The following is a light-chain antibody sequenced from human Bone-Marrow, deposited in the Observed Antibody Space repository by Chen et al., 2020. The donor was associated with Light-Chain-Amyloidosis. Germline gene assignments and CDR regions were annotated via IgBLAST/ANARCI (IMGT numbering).Light chain of an antibody. CDR2: DDS. J-gene: IGLJ3*02. Sequence: SYLLTLPPPASVAPGQTATIACGGNNIGSTSVHWYQQTPGQAPLLVVYDDSDRPSGIPERLSGSNSGNTATLTISRVEAGDEADYYCQVWDRSSDRPVFGGGTKLTVL. CDR3: QVWDRSSDRPV. V-gene: IGLV3-21*02. CDR1: NIGSTS.